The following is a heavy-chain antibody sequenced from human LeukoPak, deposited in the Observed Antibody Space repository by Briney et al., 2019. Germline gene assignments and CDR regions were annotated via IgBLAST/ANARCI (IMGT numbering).Heavy chain of an antibody. V-gene: IGHV4-4*07. CDR3: ARVKHYYDFWSGYDDAFDI. D-gene: IGHD3-3*01. Sequence: PSETLSLTCTVSGGSISSYYWSWIRQPAGKGLEWIGRIYTCGSTNYNPSLKSRVTMSVDTSKNQFSLKLSSVTAADTAVYYCARVKHYYDFWSGYDDAFDIWGQGTVVTVSS. CDR1: GGSISSYY. CDR2: IYTCGST. J-gene: IGHJ3*02.